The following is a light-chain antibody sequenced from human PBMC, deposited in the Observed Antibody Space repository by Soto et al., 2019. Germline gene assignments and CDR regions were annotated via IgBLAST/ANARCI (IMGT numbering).Light chain of an antibody. J-gene: IGKJ2*01. V-gene: IGKV3-20*01. CDR3: QQFGSSPVT. Sequence: EIVLTQSPGTLSLSPGETATLSCRASQSVDSSNLAWYQQKPGQAPSLLIFGASTRATGIPDRFTGSGSGADFTLTISGLEPEDFAVYYCQQFGSSPVTFGQGTKLEIK. CDR1: QSVDSSN. CDR2: GAS.